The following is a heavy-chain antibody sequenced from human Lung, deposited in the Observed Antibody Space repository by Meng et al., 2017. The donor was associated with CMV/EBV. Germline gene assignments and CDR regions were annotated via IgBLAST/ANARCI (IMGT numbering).Heavy chain of an antibody. CDR3: ARDSYYQDAFDI. Sequence: SXAASGFTFGFYWMHWVRQAPGKGLVWVSRTNNDGSSTNYADSVKGRFTISRDNAKNMLYLQMNSLRAEDTAVYYCARDSYYQDAFDIWGQGTLVTVAS. CDR1: GFTFGFYW. V-gene: IGHV3-74*01. CDR2: TNNDGSST. J-gene: IGHJ3*02. D-gene: IGHD3-10*01.